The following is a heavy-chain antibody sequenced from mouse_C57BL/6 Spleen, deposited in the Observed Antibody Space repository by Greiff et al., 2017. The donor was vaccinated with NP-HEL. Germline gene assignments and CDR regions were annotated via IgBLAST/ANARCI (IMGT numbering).Heavy chain of an antibody. Sequence: QVQLQQPGAELVRPGSSVKLSCKASGYTFTSYWMHWVKQRPIQGLEWIGNIDPSDSETHYIQKFKDKATLTVDKSSSPAYMQLSSLTSEDSAVYYCARGGYSNPYYFDYWGQGTTLTVSS. J-gene: IGHJ2*01. V-gene: IGHV1-52*01. CDR1: GYTFTSYW. CDR3: ARGGYSNPYYFDY. D-gene: IGHD2-5*01. CDR2: IDPSDSET.